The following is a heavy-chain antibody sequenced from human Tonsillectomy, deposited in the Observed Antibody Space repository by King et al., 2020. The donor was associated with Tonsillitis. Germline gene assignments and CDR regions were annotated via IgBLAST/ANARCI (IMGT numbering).Heavy chain of an antibody. CDR1: GYSITSGYY. V-gene: IGHV4-38-2*02. CDR3: ARFRILHYRWADY. D-gene: IGHD4-11*01. J-gene: IGHJ4*02. CDR2: MFRGEST. Sequence: VQLQESGPGLVKPSETLSLTCTVSGYSITSGYYWGWIRQPPGKGLEWIGTMFRGESTSYNPSLKSRVTISVDVSKNQFSLNLSSVTAADTAIYYCARFRILHYRWADYWGQGTLVTVSS.